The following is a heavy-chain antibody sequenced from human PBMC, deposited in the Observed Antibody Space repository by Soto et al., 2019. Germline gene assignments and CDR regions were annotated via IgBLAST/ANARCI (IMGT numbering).Heavy chain of an antibody. V-gene: IGHV4-59*11. CDR1: GGSINNHY. CDR3: ARGRALLLWFGEYNWFDP. J-gene: IGHJ5*02. Sequence: SETLSLTCTVSGGSINNHYWSWIRQHPGKGLEWVGHIYYSGSASYNPSLKSRLTISVDTSKNQFSLKLSSVTAADTAVYYCARGRALLLWFGEYNWFDPWGQGTLVTVSS. D-gene: IGHD3-10*01. CDR2: IYYSGSA.